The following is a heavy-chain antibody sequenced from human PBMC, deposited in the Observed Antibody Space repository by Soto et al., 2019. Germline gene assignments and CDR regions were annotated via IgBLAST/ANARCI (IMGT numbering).Heavy chain of an antibody. CDR2: ISTTRTTI. D-gene: IGHD3-16*01. CDR1: GFTFSNYN. V-gene: IGHV3-48*02. Sequence: EVQLVESGGGLVQPGGSRKLSCEASGFTFSNYNMNWVRQAPGKGLECLAYISTTRTTIYYADSVKGRFTISRDNVKSSLELYMYSLRDEDTAVYYGARDRVGLDYWGQGTLVTVSS. J-gene: IGHJ4*02. CDR3: ARDRVGLDY.